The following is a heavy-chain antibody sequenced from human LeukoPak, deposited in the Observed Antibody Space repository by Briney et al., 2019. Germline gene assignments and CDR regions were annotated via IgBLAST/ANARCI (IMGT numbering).Heavy chain of an antibody. J-gene: IGHJ4*02. D-gene: IGHD3-3*01. CDR1: GGTFSSYA. CDR3: ARVFSRTTIFGVVINYYFDY. V-gene: IGHV1-69*13. Sequence: ASVKVSYKASGGTFSSYAISWVRQAPGQGLEWMGGIIPIFGTANYAQKFQGRVTITADESTSTAYMELSSLRSEDTAVYYCARVFSRTTIFGVVINYYFDYWGQGTLVTVSS. CDR2: IIPIFGTA.